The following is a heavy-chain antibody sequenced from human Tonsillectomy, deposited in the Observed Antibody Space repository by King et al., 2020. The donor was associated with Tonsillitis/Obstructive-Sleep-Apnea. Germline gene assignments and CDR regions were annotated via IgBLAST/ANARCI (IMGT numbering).Heavy chain of an antibody. Sequence: EVQLVESGGGLVQPGGSLRLSCAASGFTFSSYWMSWVRQAPGKGLEWVANITQDGSEKYYVDSVKGRFTISRDNAKNSLYLQMNSLRAEDTAVYYCARWGFRDSSSWFSDAFDIWGQGTMVTVSS. J-gene: IGHJ3*02. V-gene: IGHV3-7*03. CDR1: GFTFSSYW. CDR2: ITQDGSEK. D-gene: IGHD6-13*01. CDR3: ARWGFRDSSSWFSDAFDI.